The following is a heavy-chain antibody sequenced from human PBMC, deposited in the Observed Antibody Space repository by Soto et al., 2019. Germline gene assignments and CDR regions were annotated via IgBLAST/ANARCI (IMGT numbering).Heavy chain of an antibody. CDR2: ISSSSSTI. CDR1: GFTFSSYS. CDR3: ARVGMSGLWFGDPCFDY. V-gene: IGHV3-48*02. J-gene: IGHJ4*02. D-gene: IGHD3-10*01. Sequence: GGSLRLSCAASGFTFSSYSMNWVRQAPGKGLEWVPYISSSSSTIYYADSVKGRFTISRDNAKNSLYLQMNSLRDEDTAVYYCARVGMSGLWFGDPCFDYWGQGTLVTVSS.